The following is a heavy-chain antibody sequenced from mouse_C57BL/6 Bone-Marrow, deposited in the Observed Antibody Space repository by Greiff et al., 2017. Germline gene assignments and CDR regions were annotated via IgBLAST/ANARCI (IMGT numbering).Heavy chain of an antibody. D-gene: IGHD1-1*01. CDR2: IDPENGDT. V-gene: IGHV14-4*01. Sequence: EVQLQQSGAELVRPGASVKLSCTASGFNIKDDYMHWVKQRPEQGLEWIGWIDPENGDTEYASKFQGKATITADTSSNTAYLQLSSLTSEDTAVYYCTTVITTVPFWYFDVWGTGTTVTVSS. CDR3: TTVITTVPFWYFDV. J-gene: IGHJ1*03. CDR1: GFNIKDDY.